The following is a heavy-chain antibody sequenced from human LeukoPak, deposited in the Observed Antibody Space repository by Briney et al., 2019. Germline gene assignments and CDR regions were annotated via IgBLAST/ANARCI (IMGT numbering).Heavy chain of an antibody. V-gene: IGHV4-4*07. Sequence: PSETLSLTCTVSGGPISSYYWSWIRQPAGKGLEWIGRIYTSGSTNYNPSLKSRVTMSVDTSKNQFSLKLSSVTAADTAVYYCARVLGITEEGWFDPWGQGTLVTVSS. CDR3: ARVLGITEEGWFDP. J-gene: IGHJ5*02. CDR1: GGPISSYY. D-gene: IGHD1-14*01. CDR2: IYTSGST.